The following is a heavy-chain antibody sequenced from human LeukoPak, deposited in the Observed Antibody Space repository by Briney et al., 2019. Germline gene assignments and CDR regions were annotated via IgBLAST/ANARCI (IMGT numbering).Heavy chain of an antibody. V-gene: IGHV3-23*01. D-gene: IGHD4-17*01. CDR1: GFTVSSNY. J-gene: IGHJ6*03. CDR2: ISGSGGST. Sequence: GGSLRLSCAVSGFTVSSNYVSWVRQAPGKGLEWVSAISGSGGSTYYVDSVKGRFTISRDNSKNTLYLQMNSLRAEDTAVYYCARRWRMTTVTRSEYYYYMDVWGKGTTVTVSS. CDR3: ARRWRMTTVTRSEYYYYMDV.